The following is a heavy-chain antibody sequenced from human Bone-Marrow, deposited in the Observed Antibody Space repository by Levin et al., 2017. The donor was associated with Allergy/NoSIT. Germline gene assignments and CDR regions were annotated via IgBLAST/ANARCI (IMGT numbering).Heavy chain of an antibody. CDR3: ARGPAGSDEYWYFDV. CDR2: ISRNGLTE. CDR1: GFNFRRYE. J-gene: IGHJ2*01. V-gene: IGHV3-48*03. D-gene: IGHD6-25*01. Sequence: GESLKISCEASGFNFRRYEMNWVRQAPGKGLEWISYISRNGLTEYYAESVKGRFTISRDNANSLLYLQMSSLRVEDTALYYCARGPAGSDEYWYFDVWGRGTLVPVSS.